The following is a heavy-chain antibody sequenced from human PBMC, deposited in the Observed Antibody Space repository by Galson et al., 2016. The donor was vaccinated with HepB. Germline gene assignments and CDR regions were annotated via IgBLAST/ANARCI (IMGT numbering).Heavy chain of an antibody. CDR3: ARVQELELLPYYFDY. J-gene: IGHJ4*02. D-gene: IGHD1-7*01. Sequence: SETLSLTCSVSGASISSIDNYWGWIRQSPGKGLEWIGSMFIWGTTYYNPSLKSRVTISLDTSKNQFSLKLTSVTAADTAVYYCARVQELELLPYYFDYWGQGALVTVSS. V-gene: IGHV4-39*01. CDR1: GASISSIDNY. CDR2: MFIWGTT.